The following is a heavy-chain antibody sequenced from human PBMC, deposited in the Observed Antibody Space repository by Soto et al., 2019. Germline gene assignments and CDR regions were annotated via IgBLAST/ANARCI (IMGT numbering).Heavy chain of an antibody. J-gene: IGHJ4*02. CDR2: IVVGSGNT. V-gene: IGHV1-58*02. CDR3: AAGYDILTGYGA. CDR1: GYTFTRNG. D-gene: IGHD3-9*01. Sequence: SVKVSCKASGYTFTRNGISWVRQARGQRLEWIGWIVVGSGNTNYAQKFQERVTITRDMSTSTAYMELSSLRSEDTAVYYCAAGYDILTGYGAWGQGTLVTVSS.